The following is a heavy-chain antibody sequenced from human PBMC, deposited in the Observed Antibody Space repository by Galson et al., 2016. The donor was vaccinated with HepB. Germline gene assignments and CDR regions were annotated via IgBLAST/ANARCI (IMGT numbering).Heavy chain of an antibody. CDR3: ARDRTTVNSNIDY. Sequence: SLRLSCAASGFMFSGYNMNWVRQAPGKGLEWVSSISRRSTYIEYADSVWGRFTISRDDAKNSLHLQMNSLRAEDTAVYYCARDRTTVNSNIDYWGQGTLVTVSS. CDR2: ISRRSTYI. V-gene: IGHV3-21*01. CDR1: GFMFSGYN. D-gene: IGHD4-11*01. J-gene: IGHJ4*02.